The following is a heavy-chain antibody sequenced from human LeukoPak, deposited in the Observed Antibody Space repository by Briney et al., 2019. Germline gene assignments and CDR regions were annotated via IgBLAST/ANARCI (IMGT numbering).Heavy chain of an antibody. D-gene: IGHD3-9*01. V-gene: IGHV1-8*03. CDR3: ARGPLTTLRNYYYYMDV. CDR2: MNPNSGNT. J-gene: IGHJ6*03. CDR1: GYTFTSYD. Sequence: ASVKVSCKASGYTFTSYDINWVRQATGQGLEWMGWMNPNSGNTGYAQKFQGRVTITRNTSISTAYMELSSLRSEDTAVYYCARGPLTTLRNYYYYMDVWGKGTTVTVSS.